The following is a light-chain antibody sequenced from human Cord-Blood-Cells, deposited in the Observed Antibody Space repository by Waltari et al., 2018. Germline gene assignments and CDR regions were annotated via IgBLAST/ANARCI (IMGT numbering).Light chain of an antibody. CDR2: GAS. Sequence: EIVMTQSPATLSVSPGERATLSCRASQSVRSNLAWYQQKPGQAPRLLIYGASTRATGIPARFSGSGSGTEFTLTISSLQSEDFAVYYCQQYNNWPPRFGPGTKVDIK. J-gene: IGKJ3*01. CDR3: QQYNNWPPR. CDR1: QSVRSN. V-gene: IGKV3-15*01.